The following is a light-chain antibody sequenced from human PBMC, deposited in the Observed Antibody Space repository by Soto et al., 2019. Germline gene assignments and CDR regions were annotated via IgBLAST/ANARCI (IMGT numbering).Light chain of an antibody. CDR2: YDD. J-gene: IGLJ3*02. Sequence: QSVLTQPPSVSEAPGRRVTISCSGSSFNIENKAVNWYQQLPGKAPQLLIYYDDMLSSGVSDRFSGSKSGTSASLAISGLQSEDVADYYCAAWDDSVHGWVFGGGTKLTVL. V-gene: IGLV1-36*01. CDR1: SFNIENKA. CDR3: AAWDDSVHGWV.